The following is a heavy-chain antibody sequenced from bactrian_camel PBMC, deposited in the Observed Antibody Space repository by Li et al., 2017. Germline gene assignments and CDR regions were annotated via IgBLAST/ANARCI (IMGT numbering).Heavy chain of an antibody. CDR1: GPRNRRYY. D-gene: IGHD8*01. CDR3: ATAPGPYCLEPHRYNV. V-gene: IGHV3S40*01. Sequence: VQLVESGGGSAQAGGSLTLSCTASGPRNRRYYMGWFRQDPGKQRERVAAVHTLSDNTYYADSVKGRFTISTDYTKHTAYLKMNDLKPDDTAKYYCATAPGPYCLEPHRYNVWGQGTQDSVSS. CDR2: VHTLSDNT. J-gene: IGHJ4*01.